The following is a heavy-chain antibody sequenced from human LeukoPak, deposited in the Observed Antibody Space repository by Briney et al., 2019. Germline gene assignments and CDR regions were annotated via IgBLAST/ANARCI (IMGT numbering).Heavy chain of an antibody. D-gene: IGHD2-15*01. J-gene: IGHJ4*02. CDR3: AKAGAVVVVAAKYFDY. CDR1: GFTFSSYA. Sequence: HSGGSLRLSCAASGFTFSSYAMSWVRQAPGKGLEWVSAISGSGSGGSTYYADSVKGRFTISRDNSKNTLYLQMNSLRAEDTAVYYCAKAGAVVVVAAKYFDYWGQGTLVTVSS. V-gene: IGHV3-23*01. CDR2: ISGSGSGGST.